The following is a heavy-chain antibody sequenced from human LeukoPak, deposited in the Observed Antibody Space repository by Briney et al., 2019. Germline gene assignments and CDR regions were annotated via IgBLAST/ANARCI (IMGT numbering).Heavy chain of an antibody. D-gene: IGHD3-10*01. CDR3: AKARMAPNTYYYGSGSYYTHY. J-gene: IGHJ4*02. CDR2: ISGSGGST. CDR1: GFTFSSYA. V-gene: IGHV3-23*01. Sequence: QPGGSLVLSCAASGFTFSSYAMSWVRQAPGKGLEWVSAISGSGGSTYYADSVKGRFTISRDNSKNTLYLQMNSLRAEDTAVYYCAKARMAPNTYYYGSGSYYTHYWGQGTLVTVSS.